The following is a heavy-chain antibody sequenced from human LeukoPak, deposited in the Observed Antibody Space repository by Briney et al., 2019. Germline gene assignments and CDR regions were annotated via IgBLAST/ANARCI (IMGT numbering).Heavy chain of an antibody. D-gene: IGHD6-19*01. CDR1: GYSFTNYW. CDR2: IYPGDSDT. Sequence: GESLKISCKGSGYSFTNYWIGWVRQMPGKGLEWMGIIYPGDSDTRYSPSFQGQVTISADKSISTAYLQWSSLKASDTAMYYCARQGPVVGTFYYGMDVWGQGTTVTVSS. J-gene: IGHJ6*02. CDR3: ARQGPVVGTFYYGMDV. V-gene: IGHV5-51*01.